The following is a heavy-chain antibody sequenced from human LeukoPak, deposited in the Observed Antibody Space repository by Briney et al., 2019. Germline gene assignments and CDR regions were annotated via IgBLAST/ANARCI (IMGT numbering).Heavy chain of an antibody. CDR3: AQAYSSGWYPR. D-gene: IGHD6-19*01. V-gene: IGHV3-23*01. J-gene: IGHJ4*02. CDR1: GFTISNYG. Sequence: GGSLRLSCAVSGFTISNYGMSWVRQAPGKGLEWVSAISTSGDTEYYADSVKGRFIISRDTSRNTLYLEVNSLRVEDTALYYCAQAYSSGWYPRWGQGTLVTVSS. CDR2: ISTSGDTE.